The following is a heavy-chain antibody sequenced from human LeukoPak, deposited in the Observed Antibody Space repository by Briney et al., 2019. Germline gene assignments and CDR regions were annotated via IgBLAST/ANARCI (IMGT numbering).Heavy chain of an antibody. Sequence: ASVKVSCKASGYTFTGYYMHWVRQAPGQGLEWMGWINPNSGGTNYAQKFQGRVTMTRDTSISTAYMELSRLRSDDTAVYYCARDRHYHGSGSPDYWGQGTLVTVSS. CDR1: GYTFTGYY. V-gene: IGHV1-2*02. CDR3: ARDRHYHGSGSPDY. CDR2: INPNSGGT. D-gene: IGHD3-10*01. J-gene: IGHJ4*02.